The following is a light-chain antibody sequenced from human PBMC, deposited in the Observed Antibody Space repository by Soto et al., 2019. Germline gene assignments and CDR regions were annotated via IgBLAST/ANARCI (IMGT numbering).Light chain of an antibody. CDR1: RDVGSD. J-gene: IGKJ5*01. CDR2: AAS. CDR3: QQSETYPLT. Sequence: QMTQSPSSLSASVGEKIIITCRASRDVGSDVSWYQQKPGQAPKLLIYAASNLYTGVPSRFSGSGSGTEFTLTISSLQPGDFATYYCQQSETYPLTFGQGTRLEI. V-gene: IGKV1-6*01.